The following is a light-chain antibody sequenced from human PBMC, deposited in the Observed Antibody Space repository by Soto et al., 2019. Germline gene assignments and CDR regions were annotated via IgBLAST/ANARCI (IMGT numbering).Light chain of an antibody. J-gene: IGLJ2*01. CDR2: DVT. CDR3: SSYAGSHNFVV. V-gene: IGLV2-8*01. Sequence: QSALTQPPSASGSPGQSVTISCTGTSSDVGGYNYVSWYQQHPGKAPKLMIYDVTKRPSGVPDRFSGSKSGNTASLTVSGLQAEDEADYYCSSYAGSHNFVVFGGGTKVTVL. CDR1: SSDVGGYNY.